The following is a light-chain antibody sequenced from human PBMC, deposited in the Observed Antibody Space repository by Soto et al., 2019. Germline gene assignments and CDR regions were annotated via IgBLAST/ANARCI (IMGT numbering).Light chain of an antibody. CDR1: SSDVGSYNL. V-gene: IGLV2-23*01. CDR3: CSYASSITWV. Sequence: QSVLTQPASVSGSPGQSITISCTRTSSDVGSYNLVSWYQQHPGKAPKLIIYEGSKRPSGVSNRFSGSKSGNTASLTISGLQAEDEADYYCCSYASSITWVFGGGTKLTVL. CDR2: EGS. J-gene: IGLJ3*02.